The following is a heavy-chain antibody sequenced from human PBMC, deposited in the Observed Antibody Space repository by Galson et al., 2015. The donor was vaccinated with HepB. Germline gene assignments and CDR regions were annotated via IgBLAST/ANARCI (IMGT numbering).Heavy chain of an antibody. CDR2: VSWDGVTT. CDR3: AKGGSSSWYNHFDS. D-gene: IGHD6-13*01. J-gene: IGHJ4*01. V-gene: IGHV3-43*01. Sequence: VRQSPGKGLEWVCLVSWDGVTTRCADSVKGRFAISRDNSKNSLHLQMDKLRVEDSALYYCAKGGSSSWYNHFDSWGHGTLVTVSS.